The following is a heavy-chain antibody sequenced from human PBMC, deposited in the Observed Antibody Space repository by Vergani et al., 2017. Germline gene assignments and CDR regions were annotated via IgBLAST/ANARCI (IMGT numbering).Heavy chain of an antibody. V-gene: IGHV3-9*02. Sequence: EVQLEESGGGLVLPGRSLRLSCVASGFTSAGYAMHWVRQAPGKGLEWVSGISWNSNSIGYADSVKGRFTITRENAKNSLYLQMNSLRAEDTALYYCAKDLGTPSGGGWFDPWGQGTLVTVSS. CDR2: ISWNSNSI. CDR3: AKDLGTPSGGGWFDP. D-gene: IGHD3-10*01. CDR1: GFTSAGYA. J-gene: IGHJ5*02.